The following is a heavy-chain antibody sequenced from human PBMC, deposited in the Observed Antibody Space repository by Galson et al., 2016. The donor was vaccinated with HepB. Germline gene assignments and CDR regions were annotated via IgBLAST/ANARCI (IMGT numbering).Heavy chain of an antibody. CDR1: GFTFTSYG. D-gene: IGHD3-3*01. Sequence: SLRLSCATSGFTFTSYGMHWVRQAPGKGPEWVAVIWYAGSNTFYGDSVKGRFIISRDIPKRTVFLQMNSLRADDTAVYYCARGLVEWSFPYYSAMDVWGQGTTVTVSS. CDR3: ARGLVEWSFPYYSAMDV. CDR2: IWYAGSNT. V-gene: IGHV3-33*01. J-gene: IGHJ6*02.